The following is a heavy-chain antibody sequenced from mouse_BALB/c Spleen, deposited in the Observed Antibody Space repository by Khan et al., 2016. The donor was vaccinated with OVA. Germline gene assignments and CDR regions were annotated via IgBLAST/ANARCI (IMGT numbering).Heavy chain of an antibody. CDR2: IWAGGST. V-gene: IGHV2-9*02. Sequence: QVQLKQSGPGLVAPSQSLSITCTVYGYSLTRYGVHWVRQPPGKGLEWLGLIWAGGSTNYNWALMYRLSISIDNSKSRVFLIMNRLQTDDTAFYYRTRSKYLASYWGQGTTLTVSS. D-gene: IGHD6-2*01. J-gene: IGHJ2*01. CDR3: TRSKYLASY. CDR1: GYSLTRYG.